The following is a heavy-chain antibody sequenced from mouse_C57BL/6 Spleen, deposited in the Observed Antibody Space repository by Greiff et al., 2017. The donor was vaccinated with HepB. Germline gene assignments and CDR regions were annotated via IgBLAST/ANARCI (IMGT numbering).Heavy chain of an antibody. Sequence: EVKLMESGAELVRPGASVKLSCTASGFNIKDDYMHWVKQRPEQGLEWIGWIDPENGDTEYASKFQGKATITADTSSNTAYLQLSSLTSEDTAVYYCTTDLYDYEREYYFDYWGQGTTLTVSS. CDR1: GFNIKDDY. J-gene: IGHJ2*01. D-gene: IGHD2-4*01. CDR3: TTDLYDYEREYYFDY. CDR2: IDPENGDT. V-gene: IGHV14-4*01.